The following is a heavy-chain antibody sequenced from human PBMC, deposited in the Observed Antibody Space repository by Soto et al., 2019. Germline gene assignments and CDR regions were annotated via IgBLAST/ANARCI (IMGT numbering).Heavy chain of an antibody. CDR2: ISCSGRST. J-gene: IGHJ6*02. D-gene: IGHD3-10*01. CDR3: AKDNGITMVRVVIPRYYYDCYGMDV. Sequence: PGGSLKLFCAVSGFPFSSYAMSWVRQAPGKRLEWVSDISCSGRSTYYADAVKGRFTTSRDNSENTLYLQMNSLRAEDTAAYYCAKDNGITMVRVVIPRYYYDCYGMDVWGQGTTVTVSS. V-gene: IGHV3-23*01. CDR1: GFPFSSYA.